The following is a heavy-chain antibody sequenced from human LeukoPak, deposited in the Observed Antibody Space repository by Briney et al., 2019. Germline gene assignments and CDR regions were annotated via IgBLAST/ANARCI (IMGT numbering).Heavy chain of an antibody. Sequence: GGSLRLSCAASGLTFSSYWMSWVRQAPGKGLEWVANIRQLGNEKYYVDSVKGRFTISRDNAKNSLYLQMNSLGAEDTAVYYCTRDYWDYGDYFSDFWGPGTQVTVSS. V-gene: IGHV3-7*01. D-gene: IGHD4-17*01. CDR1: GLTFSSYW. J-gene: IGHJ4*02. CDR3: TRDYWDYGDYFSDF. CDR2: IRQLGNEK.